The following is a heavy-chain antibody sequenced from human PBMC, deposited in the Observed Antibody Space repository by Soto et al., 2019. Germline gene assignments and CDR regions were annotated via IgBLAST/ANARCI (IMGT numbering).Heavy chain of an antibody. CDR1: GFTVSSNY. CDR3: ARGGVYYYYYYMDV. J-gene: IGHJ6*03. Sequence: EVHLVESGGGLVQPGGSLRLSCAASGFTVSSNYMSWVRQAPGKGLEWVSVIYSGGETYYADSVKGRFTSSRHNSRNTLYLQMNSMRPEDTAMYYCARGGVYYYYYYMDVWGKGTTVTVSS. CDR2: IYSGGET. V-gene: IGHV3-53*04. D-gene: IGHD3-10*01.